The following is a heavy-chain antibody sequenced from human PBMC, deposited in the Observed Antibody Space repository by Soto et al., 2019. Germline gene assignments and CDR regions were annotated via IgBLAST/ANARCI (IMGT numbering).Heavy chain of an antibody. D-gene: IGHD3-10*01. V-gene: IGHV3-66*01. CDR2: IYSGGST. CDR1: EFTVSSNY. CDR3: ATTLDGSGTYYSSYPPLL. Sequence: GGSLRLSCAASEFTVSSNYMSWVRQAPGKGLEWVSVIYSGGSTYYADSVKGRFTISRDNSKNKLYLQMNSLRAEDTAVYYCATTLDGSGTYYSSYPPLLRGKGTLVAFSS. J-gene: IGHJ4*01.